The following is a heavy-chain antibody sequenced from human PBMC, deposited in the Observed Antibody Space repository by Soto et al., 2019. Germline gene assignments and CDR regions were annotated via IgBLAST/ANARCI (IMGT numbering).Heavy chain of an antibody. D-gene: IGHD3-16*01. CDR1: GFTFSSYA. Sequence: EVQLLESGGGLVQPGGSLRLSCAASGFTFSSYAMSWVRQAPGKGLEWVSAISGSGGSTYYADSVKGRFTISRDNSKNSLYLQMNSLRAEDTAVYYCAKGTGGAEYFDYWGQGTLVTVSS. V-gene: IGHV3-23*01. J-gene: IGHJ4*02. CDR2: ISGSGGST. CDR3: AKGTGGAEYFDY.